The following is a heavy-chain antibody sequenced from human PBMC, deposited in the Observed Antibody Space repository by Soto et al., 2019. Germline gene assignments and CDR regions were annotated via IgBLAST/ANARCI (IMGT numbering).Heavy chain of an antibody. J-gene: IGHJ3*02. D-gene: IGHD3-3*01. CDR3: ARIETSGGFDI. CDR1: GFTFSNYW. Sequence: GGSLRLSCAASGFTFSNYWMTWVRQAPGKGLEWVANIKQDGSEKYYVDSVEGRFTISRDNAKNSLYLQMNSLRAEDTALYYCARIETSGGFDIWGQGTMVTVSS. CDR2: IKQDGSEK. V-gene: IGHV3-7*01.